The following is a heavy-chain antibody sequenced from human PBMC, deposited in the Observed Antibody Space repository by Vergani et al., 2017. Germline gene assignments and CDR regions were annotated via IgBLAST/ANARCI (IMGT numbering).Heavy chain of an antibody. CDR1: GGSFSGYY. CDR2: INHSGST. Sequence: QVQLQQWGAGLLKPSETLSLTCAVYGGSFSGYYWSWIRQPPGKGLEWSGEINHSGSTNYNPSLKSRVTISVDTSKNQFSLELSSVTAADTAVYYCARAPTYYEFWSGYYKRLYYFDYWGQGTLVTVSS. V-gene: IGHV4-34*01. CDR3: ARAPTYYEFWSGYYKRLYYFDY. D-gene: IGHD3-3*01. J-gene: IGHJ4*02.